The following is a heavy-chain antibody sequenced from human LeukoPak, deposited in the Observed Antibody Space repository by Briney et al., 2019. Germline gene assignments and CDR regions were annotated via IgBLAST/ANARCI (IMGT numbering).Heavy chain of an antibody. Sequence: PSETLSLTCTVSGGSISSSNYFWVWIRQPPGKGLEWFGSIYYSGSNYYNPSLKSRITLSVDTSKNQFSLKLSSVTAADTAVYYCARLKGNYWYFDLWGRGTLVTVSS. V-gene: IGHV4-39*01. CDR1: GGSISSSNYF. J-gene: IGHJ2*01. CDR2: IYYSGSN. CDR3: ARLKGNYWYFDL.